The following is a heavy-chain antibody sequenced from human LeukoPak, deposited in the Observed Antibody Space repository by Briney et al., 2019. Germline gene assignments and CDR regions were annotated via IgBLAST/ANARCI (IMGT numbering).Heavy chain of an antibody. Sequence: GASVKVSCKASGYTFTSYGISWVRQAPGQGLEWMGWINPNSGDTNHAQNFQGRVTLTRDTSISTAYMELSSLRSDDSAVYYCAGEYCSGGSCRQGFDYWGQGTLVTVSS. CDR2: INPNSGDT. J-gene: IGHJ4*02. CDR3: AGEYCSGGSCRQGFDY. CDR1: GYTFTSYG. D-gene: IGHD2-15*01. V-gene: IGHV1-2*02.